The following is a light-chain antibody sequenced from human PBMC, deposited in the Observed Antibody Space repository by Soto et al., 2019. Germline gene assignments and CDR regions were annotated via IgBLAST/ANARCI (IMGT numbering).Light chain of an antibody. V-gene: IGLV2-23*01. Sequence: QSGLTQPASVSGSPGQSITISCTGTNSDVGSTDLVSWYQQHPGKAPKLIIYEGDKWPSGLSDRFSGSKSGNTASLTISGLQAEDEAEYFCCSYAAAHTWVFGTGTKLTVL. J-gene: IGLJ1*01. CDR1: NSDVGSTDL. CDR3: CSYAAAHTWV. CDR2: EGD.